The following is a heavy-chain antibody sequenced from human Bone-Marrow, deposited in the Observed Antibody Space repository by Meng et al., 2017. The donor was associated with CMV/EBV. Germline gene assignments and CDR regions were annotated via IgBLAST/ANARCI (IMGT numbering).Heavy chain of an antibody. CDR1: GFTFSSYE. Sequence: LSLTCAASGFTFSSYEMNWVRQAPGKGLEWVSYISSSGSTIYYADSVKGRFTISRDNAKNSLYLQMNSLRAEDTAVYYCAKLQYYDFWSGYYSGWFDPWGQGTLVTVSS. V-gene: IGHV3-48*03. CDR3: AKLQYYDFWSGYYSGWFDP. CDR2: ISSSGSTI. J-gene: IGHJ5*02. D-gene: IGHD3-3*01.